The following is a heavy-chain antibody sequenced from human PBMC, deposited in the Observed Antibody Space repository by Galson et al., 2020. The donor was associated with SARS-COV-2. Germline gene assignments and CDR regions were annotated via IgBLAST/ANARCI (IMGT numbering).Heavy chain of an antibody. J-gene: IGHJ4*02. CDR1: GYTYSDYD. CDR3: ARGRIAGDGTDYFDY. Sequence: GASVKVSCKASGYTYSDYDGTWVRQAAGQGLEGMGWMSPNDGKSGSAQRLYDRVTMTRDTSISTAVVELTDLRPEDTALYYCARGRIAGDGTDYFDYSGQAALVAVSS. V-gene: IGHV1-8*01. CDR2: MSPNDGKS. D-gene: IGHD4-17*01.